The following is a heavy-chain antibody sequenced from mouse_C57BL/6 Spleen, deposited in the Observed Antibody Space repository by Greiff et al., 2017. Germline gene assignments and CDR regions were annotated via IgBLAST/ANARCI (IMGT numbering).Heavy chain of an antibody. D-gene: IGHD1-1*01. V-gene: IGHV1-52*01. CDR3: ARDGRYYAMDY. J-gene: IGHJ4*01. CDR1: GYTFTSYW. CDR2: IDPSDSET. Sequence: VQLQQPGAELVRPGSSVKLSCKASGYTFTSYWMHWVKQRPIQGLEWIGNIDPSDSETHYNQKFKDKATLTVDKSSSTAYMQLSSLTSEDSAVYYCARDGRYYAMDYWGQGTSVTVSS.